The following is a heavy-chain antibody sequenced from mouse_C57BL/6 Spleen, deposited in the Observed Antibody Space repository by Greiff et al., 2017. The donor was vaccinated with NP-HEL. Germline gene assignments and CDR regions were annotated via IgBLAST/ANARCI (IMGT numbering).Heavy chain of an antibody. Sequence: QVTLKVSGPGILQSSQTLSLTCSFSGFSLSTSCMGVSWLRQPSGKGLEWLAHIYWDDDKRYNPSLQSRPTISKDTSRNQAFLTITRVDTADTATYYGARRGYGSSYWYFDVWGTGTTVTVSS. CDR1: GFSLSTSCMG. D-gene: IGHD1-1*01. CDR2: IYWDDDK. J-gene: IGHJ1*03. CDR3: ARRGYGSSYWYFDV. V-gene: IGHV8-12*01.